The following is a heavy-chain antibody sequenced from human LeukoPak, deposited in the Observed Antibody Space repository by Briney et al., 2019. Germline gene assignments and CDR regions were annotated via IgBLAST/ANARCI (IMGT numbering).Heavy chain of an antibody. V-gene: IGHV4-39*01. J-gene: IGHJ5*02. CDR3: ARPTGLELPGPYRGFDP. CDR1: GGSITSGSDD. Sequence: PSETLSLTCTISGGSITSGSDDWAWVRQSPGKGLEWIGSIYQRGTTYYNPSLQSRVTISVDTSKNQFTLNLNSVTAADTAVYYCARPTGLELPGPYRGFDPWGQGMLVTISS. D-gene: IGHD1-7*01. CDR2: IYQRGTT.